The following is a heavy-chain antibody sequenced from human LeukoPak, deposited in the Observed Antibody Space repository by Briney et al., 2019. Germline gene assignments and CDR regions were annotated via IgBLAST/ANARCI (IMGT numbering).Heavy chain of an antibody. CDR2: IIPIFGTA. V-gene: IGHV1-69*06. D-gene: IGHD2-21*02. J-gene: IGHJ6*03. Sequence: SVKVSCKASGGTFSSYAISWVRQAPGQGLEWMGGIIPIFGTANYAQKFQDRLTITADKSTSTAYMELTSLRSEDTAVYYCARAYCGGDCYSGYYYYMDVWGKGTTVTVSS. CDR3: ARAYCGGDCYSGYYYYMDV. CDR1: GGTFSSYA.